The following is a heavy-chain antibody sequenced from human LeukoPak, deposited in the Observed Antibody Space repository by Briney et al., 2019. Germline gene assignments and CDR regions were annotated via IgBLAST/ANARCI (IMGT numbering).Heavy chain of an antibody. CDR2: IYSGGST. CDR1: GFTVSSNY. D-gene: IGHD3-22*01. Sequence: GWSLRLSCAASGFTVSSNYMSWVRQAPGKGLEWVSVIYSGGSTYYADSVKGRFTISRDNSKNTPYLQMNSLRAEDTAVYYCARVPYYYDSSGYFSAYAFDIWGQGTMVTVSS. V-gene: IGHV3-66*01. J-gene: IGHJ3*02. CDR3: ARVPYYYDSSGYFSAYAFDI.